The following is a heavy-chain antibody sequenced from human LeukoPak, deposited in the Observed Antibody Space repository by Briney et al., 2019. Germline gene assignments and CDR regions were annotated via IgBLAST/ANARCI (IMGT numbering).Heavy chain of an antibody. V-gene: IGHV3-23*01. CDR2: ISGSGGST. J-gene: IGHJ4*02. CDR1: GFTFSSFA. D-gene: IGHD4-17*01. CDR3: ATIEAVRFHY. Sequence: GGSLRLSCAASGFTFSSFAMSWVRQAPGKGLEWVSAISGSGGSTYYADSVKGRFTISRDNTKNSLYPQMNSLRAEDTAVYYCATIEAVRFHYWGQGTLVTVSS.